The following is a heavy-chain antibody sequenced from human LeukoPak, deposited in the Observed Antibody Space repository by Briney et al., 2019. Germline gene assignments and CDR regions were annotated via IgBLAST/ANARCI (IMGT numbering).Heavy chain of an antibody. CDR2: IYYSGST. J-gene: IGHJ3*02. V-gene: IGHV4-59*12. D-gene: IGHD4-11*01. Sequence: SETLSLTCTVSGGSISSYYWSWIRQPPGKGLEWIGYIYYSGSTNYNPSLKSRVTISVDTSKNQFSLKLSSVTAADTAVYYCARGARLPTRRQPFDIWGQGTMVTVSS. CDR1: GGSISSYY. CDR3: ARGARLPTRRQPFDI.